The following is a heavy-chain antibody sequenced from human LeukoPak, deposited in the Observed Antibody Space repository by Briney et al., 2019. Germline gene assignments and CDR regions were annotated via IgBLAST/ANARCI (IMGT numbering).Heavy chain of an antibody. V-gene: IGHV3-53*01. CDR1: GFTVSSNY. Sequence: GGSLRLSCAASGFTVSSNYMSWVRQAPGKGLEWVSVIYSGGSTYYADSVKGRFTTSRDNSKNTLYLQMNSLRAEDTAVYYCAKDTDDFWSDIDYWGQGTLVTVSS. J-gene: IGHJ4*02. D-gene: IGHD3-3*01. CDR2: IYSGGST. CDR3: AKDTDDFWSDIDY.